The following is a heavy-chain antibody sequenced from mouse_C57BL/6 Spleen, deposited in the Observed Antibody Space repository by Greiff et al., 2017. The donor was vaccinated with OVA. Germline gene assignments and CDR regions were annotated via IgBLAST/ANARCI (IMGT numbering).Heavy chain of an antibody. CDR1: GFTFNTYA. CDR3: VREGYYVYAYVMDY. V-gene: IGHV10-3*01. Sequence: EVQVVESGGGLVQPKGSLKLSCAASGFTFNTYAMHWVRQAPGKGLEWVARIRSKSSNYATYYADSVKNRFTISRDDSQSVLYLQMNNLKTEDTAMYYCVREGYYVYAYVMDYWGQGTSVTASS. J-gene: IGHJ4*01. CDR2: IRSKSSNYAT. D-gene: IGHD2-2*01.